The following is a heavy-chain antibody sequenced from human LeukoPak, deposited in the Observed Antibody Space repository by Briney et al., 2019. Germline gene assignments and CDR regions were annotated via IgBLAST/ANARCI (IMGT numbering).Heavy chain of an antibody. CDR2: IYYLGTT. D-gene: IGHD1-26*01. J-gene: IGHJ4*02. Sequence: SDSLSLTCSVSGGTVSGVSINYYWSWIRQPPGKGLEWIGYIYYLGTTSYNPSLKSRVTISVDTSKNQFSLKLDSVTTADTAVYYCARESGSTYYFDHWGQGTVVTVSS. CDR3: ARESGSTYYFDH. CDR1: GGTVSGVSINYY. V-gene: IGHV4-61*01.